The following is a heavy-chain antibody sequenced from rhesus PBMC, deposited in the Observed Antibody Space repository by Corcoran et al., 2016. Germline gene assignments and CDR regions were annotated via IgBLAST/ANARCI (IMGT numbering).Heavy chain of an antibody. CDR2: IYGSTTTT. CDR3: AMGYGNWNPGDY. V-gene: IGHV4S10*01. D-gene: IGHD6-25*01. CDR1: GGSISDSYR. Sequence: QVPLQESGPGVVKPSEARSLTCAVSGGSISDSYRWSWIRQPPGKGLEWIGYIYGSTTTTNYNPSLKSRVTISKDTSKNQFSLKLSSVTAADTAVYYCAMGYGNWNPGDYWGQGVLVTVSS. J-gene: IGHJ4*01.